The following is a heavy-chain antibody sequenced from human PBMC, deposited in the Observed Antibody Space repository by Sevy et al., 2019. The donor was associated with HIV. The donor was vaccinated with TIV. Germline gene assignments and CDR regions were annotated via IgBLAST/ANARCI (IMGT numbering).Heavy chain of an antibody. CDR2: ISAYNGHT. V-gene: IGHV1-18*01. J-gene: IGHJ4*02. Sequence: ASVKVSCKASAYAFANYAIGWVRQAPGQGLEWMGWISAYNGHTNYAQNFQDRITMTTDTSTSTASMELRSLRSADTAMYYRSFSPARRPSDSDYFDYWGQGTLVTVSS. CDR3: SFSPARRPSDSDYFDY. D-gene: IGHD6-6*01. CDR1: AYAFANYA.